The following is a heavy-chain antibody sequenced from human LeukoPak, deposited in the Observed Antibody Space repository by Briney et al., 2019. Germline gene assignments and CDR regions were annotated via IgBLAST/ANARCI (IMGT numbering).Heavy chain of an antibody. V-gene: IGHV4-38-2*02. CDR3: ARVLLEYYMDV. CDR2: IYHSGST. D-gene: IGHD3-10*01. Sequence: PSETLSLTCTVSGYSISSGYYWGWIRQPPGKGLEWIGSIYHSGSTYYNPSLKSRVTISVDTSKNQFSLKLSSVTAADTAVYYCARVLLEYYMDVWGKGTTVTVSS. J-gene: IGHJ6*03. CDR1: GYSISSGYY.